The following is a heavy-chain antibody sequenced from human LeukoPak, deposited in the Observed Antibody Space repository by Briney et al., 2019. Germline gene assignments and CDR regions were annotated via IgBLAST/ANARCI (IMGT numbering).Heavy chain of an antibody. CDR1: GYTLTELS. CDR2: FDPEDDET. V-gene: IGHV1-24*01. J-gene: IGHJ4*02. D-gene: IGHD2-21*02. CDR3: ATLRQDYCGGDCYSFDY. Sequence: ASVKVSCKVSGYTLTELSMQWVRQAPGKGLEWMGGFDPEDDETIYAQKFQGRVTMTEDTSTDTAYMELSSLRSEDTAVYYCATLRQDYCGGDCYSFDYWGQGTLVTVSS.